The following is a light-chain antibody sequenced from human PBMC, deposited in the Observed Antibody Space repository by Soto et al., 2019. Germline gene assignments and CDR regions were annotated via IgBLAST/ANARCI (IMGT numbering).Light chain of an antibody. CDR3: QQPGT. CDR1: QSVSSY. Sequence: EIVLTQSPATLSLSPGERATLSCRASQSVSSYLAWYQQKPGQAPRLLIYDASNRATGIPARFSGSGSGTDFTLTISSLEPEDIAVYYCQQPGTFGQGTKLEIK. J-gene: IGKJ2*01. V-gene: IGKV3-11*01. CDR2: DAS.